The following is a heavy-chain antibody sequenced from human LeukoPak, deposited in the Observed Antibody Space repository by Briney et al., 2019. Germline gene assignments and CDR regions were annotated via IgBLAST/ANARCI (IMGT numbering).Heavy chain of an antibody. J-gene: IGHJ4*02. V-gene: IGHV3-23*01. D-gene: IGHD6-19*01. CDR2: IRPDGDRT. Sequence: GGSLTLSCAASGFTFTTYAITWIRQGPGKGLERVSAIRPDGDRTYYANSVRGRFTISRENSKDTVYLQINGLRVEDTAVYYCAREQSGTRGWYTVDYWGQGTLVTVSS. CDR1: GFTFTTYA. CDR3: AREQSGTRGWYTVDY.